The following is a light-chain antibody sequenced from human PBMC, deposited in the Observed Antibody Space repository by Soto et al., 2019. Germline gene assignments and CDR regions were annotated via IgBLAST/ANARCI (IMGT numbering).Light chain of an antibody. Sequence: QAVVTQEPSLTVSPGGTVTLTCASSTGAVTSGYYPNWFQQRPGQPPRALIYSTTYKHSWTPARFSGDLLGGRAALTLSGAEPEDEADYYGLLFYGPGLVLGGGTKLTVL. J-gene: IGLJ2*01. CDR3: LLFYGPGLV. V-gene: IGLV7-43*01. CDR1: TGAVTSGYY. CDR2: STT.